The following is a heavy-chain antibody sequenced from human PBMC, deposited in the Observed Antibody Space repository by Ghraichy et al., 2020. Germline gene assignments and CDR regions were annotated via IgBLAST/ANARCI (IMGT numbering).Heavy chain of an antibody. J-gene: IGHJ2*01. Sequence: SETLSLTCTVSGGSISSYYCSWIRQPPGKGLEWIGFIYYSGSTNYNPSLKSRVTISVDTSKNQFSLKLSSVSAAETAVYYCARVTSTYCGGDCPWYFDLWGRGPLVTVSS. CDR3: ARVTSTYCGGDCPWYFDL. V-gene: IGHV4-59*01. D-gene: IGHD2-21*02. CDR2: IYYSGST. CDR1: GGSISSYY.